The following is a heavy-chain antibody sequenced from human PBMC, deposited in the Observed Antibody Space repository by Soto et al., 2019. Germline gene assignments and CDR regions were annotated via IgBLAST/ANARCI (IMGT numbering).Heavy chain of an antibody. V-gene: IGHV3-23*01. Sequence: GGSLRLSCVGSGFTFDTYAMSWVRQAPGKGPEWVGTVSGTGGLTYHADSVKGRFTISRDNSKNTLYLQMDSLRAEDAALYYYALRGTSSWYYFDSWGQGTLVTVSS. CDR1: GFTFDTYA. CDR2: VSGTGGLT. D-gene: IGHD6-13*01. J-gene: IGHJ4*02. CDR3: ALRGTSSWYYFDS.